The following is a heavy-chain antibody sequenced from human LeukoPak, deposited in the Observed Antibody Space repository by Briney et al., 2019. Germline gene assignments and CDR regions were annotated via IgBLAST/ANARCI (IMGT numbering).Heavy chain of an antibody. V-gene: IGHV3-73*01. D-gene: IGHD3-10*01. CDR2: IRSKANSYAS. CDR3: TRGYYGSGSYYWFDP. CDR1: GFTFSGCA. J-gene: IGHJ5*02. Sequence: GGSLRLSCAASGFTFSGCAMHWVRQASGKGLEWVGRIRSKANSYASAYAASVKGSFTSSRDDSKNTAYLQINSLKPEDTAVYYRTRGYYGSGSYYWFDPWGQGTLVTVSS.